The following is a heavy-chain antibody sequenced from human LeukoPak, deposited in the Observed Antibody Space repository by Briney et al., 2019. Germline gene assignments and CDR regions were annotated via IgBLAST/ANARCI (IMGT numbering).Heavy chain of an antibody. CDR2: IHTSAST. D-gene: IGHD1-26*01. CDR3: ARDDNSEYSDDALDI. Sequence: PSGTLSLTCSVSGASIRSYSWSWLRQPAGKGLEWIGRIHTSASTEYNPSLKSRVTMSVDTSKNQFSLKLNSVTAADTAVYFCARDDNSEYSDDALDIWGQGTLATVSS. V-gene: IGHV4-4*07. J-gene: IGHJ3*02. CDR1: GASIRSYS.